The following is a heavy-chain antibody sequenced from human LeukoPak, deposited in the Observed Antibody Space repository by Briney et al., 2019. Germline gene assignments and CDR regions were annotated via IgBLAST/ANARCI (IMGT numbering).Heavy chain of an antibody. CDR1: GGSFSGYY. Sequence: KPSETLSLTCAVYGGSFSGYYWSWIRQPPGKGLEWIGEINHSGSTNYNPSLKSRVTISVDTSKNQFSLKLSSVTAADTAVYYCARDSIPGYCSGGSCYSGWYFDLWGRGTLVTVSS. J-gene: IGHJ2*01. V-gene: IGHV4-34*01. CDR2: INHSGST. D-gene: IGHD2-15*01. CDR3: ARDSIPGYCSGGSCYSGWYFDL.